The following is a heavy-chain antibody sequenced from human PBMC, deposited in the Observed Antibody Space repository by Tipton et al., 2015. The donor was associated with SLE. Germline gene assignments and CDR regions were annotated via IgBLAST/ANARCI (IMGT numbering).Heavy chain of an antibody. D-gene: IGHD1-26*01. CDR3: ARLEVGATALGD. Sequence: TLSLTCAVSGASFSVYYWNWVRQPPGKGLEWIGEIYHNGNTNYNPSLKSRFSISIDTSKMQFSRELRSVTAADTAMYYCARLEVGATALGDWDQGTLVTVSS. J-gene: IGHJ4*02. CDR1: GASFSVYY. V-gene: IGHV4-34*01. CDR2: IYHNGNT.